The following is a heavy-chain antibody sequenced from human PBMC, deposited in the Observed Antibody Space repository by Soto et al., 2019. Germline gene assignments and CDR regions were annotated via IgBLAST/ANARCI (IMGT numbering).Heavy chain of an antibody. J-gene: IGHJ4*02. CDR3: AKVADSSGYYFDY. Sequence: QVQLVESGGGVVQPGRSLRLSCAASGFTFSSYGMHWVRQAPGKGLEWVAVISYDGSNKYYADSVKGRFTISSDNSKNTLYLQMNSLRAEDTAVYYCAKVADSSGYYFDYWGQGTLVTVSS. CDR2: ISYDGSNK. CDR1: GFTFSSYG. V-gene: IGHV3-30*18. D-gene: IGHD3-22*01.